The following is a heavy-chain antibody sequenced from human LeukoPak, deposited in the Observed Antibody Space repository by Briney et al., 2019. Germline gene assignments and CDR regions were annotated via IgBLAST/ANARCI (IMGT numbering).Heavy chain of an antibody. CDR3: ARVKVGRRYFASGNYFDY. CDR1: GGSMSNYY. V-gene: IGHV4-59*01. Sequence: SETLSLTCTVSGGSMSNYYWSWIRQPPGKGLEWIGYIDDSGSTNYNPSLKSRVTVSADTSMTQFSLKLSSVTAADTALYYCARVKVGRRYFASGNYFDYWGQGTPVTVSS. J-gene: IGHJ4*02. CDR2: IDDSGST. D-gene: IGHD1-26*01.